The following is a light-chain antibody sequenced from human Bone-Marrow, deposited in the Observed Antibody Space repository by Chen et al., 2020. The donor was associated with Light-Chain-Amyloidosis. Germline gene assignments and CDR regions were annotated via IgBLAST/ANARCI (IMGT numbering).Light chain of an antibody. CDR2: RNN. CDR1: SPNIGINY. J-gene: IGLJ1*01. Sequence: QSVLTQPPSSAGTAGQRVTPPCSGASPNIGINYVSWYQHFPGAAPTLLIHRNNQRPSGVPDRFSATKSGTSAFLAISGLRSADEADYYCAAWDGSLSDYVFGTGTKVIVL. V-gene: IGLV1-47*01. CDR3: AAWDGSLSDYV.